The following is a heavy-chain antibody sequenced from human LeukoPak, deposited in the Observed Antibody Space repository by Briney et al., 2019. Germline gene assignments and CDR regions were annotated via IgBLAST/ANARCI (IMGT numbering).Heavy chain of an antibody. CDR1: GASISSTSYC. Sequence: SQTLSLTCTVSGASISSTSYCWGWIRQPAGKGLEWIGHIHTSGSTNYNPSLKSRVTISVDTSKIQFSLKLSSVTAADTAVYYCARAWLRLNPYFDYWGQGTLVTASS. CDR2: IHTSGST. CDR3: ARAWLRLNPYFDY. V-gene: IGHV4-61*09. J-gene: IGHJ4*02. D-gene: IGHD5-12*01.